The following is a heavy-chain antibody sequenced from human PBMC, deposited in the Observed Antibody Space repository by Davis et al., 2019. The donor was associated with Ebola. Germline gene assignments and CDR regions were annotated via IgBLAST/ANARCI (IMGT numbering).Heavy chain of an antibody. CDR2: ISGSGGST. D-gene: IGHD4-17*01. V-gene: IGHV3-23*01. J-gene: IGHJ6*02. Sequence: GGSLRLSCAASGFTFSNYAMSWVRQAPGKGLEWVSAISGSGGSTYYADSVKGRFTISRDNSKNTLYLQMNSLRAEDTAVYYCAKHRVTTGYYDMDVWGQGTTVTVSS. CDR3: AKHRVTTGYYDMDV. CDR1: GFTFSNYA.